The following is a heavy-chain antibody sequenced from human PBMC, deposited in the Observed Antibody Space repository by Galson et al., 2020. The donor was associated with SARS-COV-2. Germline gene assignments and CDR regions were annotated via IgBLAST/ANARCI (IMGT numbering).Heavy chain of an antibody. D-gene: IGHD3-22*01. CDR3: ARDSYYYDSSGYYYPPSDYYYYYGMDV. CDR2: IWYDGSNK. V-gene: IGHV3-33*01. Sequence: GGSLRLSCAASGFTFSSYGMHWVRQAPGKGLEWVAVIWYDGSNKYYADSVKGRFTISRDNSKNMLYLQMNSLRAEDTAVYYCARDSYYYDSSGYYYPPSDYYYYYGMDVWGQGTTVTVSS. J-gene: IGHJ6*02. CDR1: GFTFSSYG.